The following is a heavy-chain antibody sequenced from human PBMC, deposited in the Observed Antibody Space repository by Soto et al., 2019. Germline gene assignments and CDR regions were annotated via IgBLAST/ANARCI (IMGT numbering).Heavy chain of an antibody. CDR1: GFTFSSYA. D-gene: IGHD2-15*01. CDR3: AKDRGRCSGGSCYSDAFDI. Sequence: GGSLRLSCAASGFTFSSYAMSWVRQAPGKGLEWVSAISGSGGSTYYADSVKGRFTISRDNSKNTLYLQMNSLRAEDTAVYYCAKDRGRCSGGSCYSDAFDIWGQGTMVTVSS. V-gene: IGHV3-23*01. CDR2: ISGSGGST. J-gene: IGHJ3*02.